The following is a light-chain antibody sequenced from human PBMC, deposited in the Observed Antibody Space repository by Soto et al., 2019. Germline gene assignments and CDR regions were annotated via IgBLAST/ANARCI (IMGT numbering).Light chain of an antibody. CDR3: MQTLQTPYT. CDR2: LGS. V-gene: IGKV2-28*01. J-gene: IGKJ2*01. Sequence: DIVMTQTPLSLPVTPGEPASISCRSSQSLLYGAGYMYVDWYLQKPGQPPQLLIFLGSNRASGVPDRFSGSVSGTDFTLKISRVETEDVGVHYCMQTLQTPYTFGQGTKLEIK. CDR1: QSLLYGAGYMY.